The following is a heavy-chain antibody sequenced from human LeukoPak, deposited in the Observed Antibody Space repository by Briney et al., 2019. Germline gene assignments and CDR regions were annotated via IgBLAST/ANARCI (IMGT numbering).Heavy chain of an antibody. J-gene: IGHJ4*02. Sequence: GGSLRLSCAASGFTFSSYEMNWVRQAPGKGLEWVSYISSSGSTIYYADSVKGRFTISRDNAKNSLYLQMNSLRAEDTAVYYCARDGIVATFDYWGQGTLVIVSS. V-gene: IGHV3-48*03. CDR1: GFTFSSYE. D-gene: IGHD5-12*01. CDR3: ARDGIVATFDY. CDR2: ISSSGSTI.